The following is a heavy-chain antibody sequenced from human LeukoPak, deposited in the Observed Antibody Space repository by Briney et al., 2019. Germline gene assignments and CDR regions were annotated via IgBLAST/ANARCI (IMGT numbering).Heavy chain of an antibody. CDR3: AKGDGYLYYFDY. CDR2: ISGSGVTT. D-gene: IGHD5-24*01. CDR1: GFTFSSYV. V-gene: IGHV3-23*01. Sequence: GGSLRLSCAASGFTFSSYVMSWVRQAPGKGLEWVSPISGSGVTTYYADSVKGRFTISRDNSKNTLYLQMNSLRVEDTAVYYCAKGDGYLYYFDYWGQGTLVTVSS. J-gene: IGHJ4*02.